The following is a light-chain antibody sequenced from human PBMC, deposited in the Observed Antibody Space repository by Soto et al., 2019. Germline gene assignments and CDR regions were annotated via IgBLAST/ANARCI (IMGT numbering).Light chain of an antibody. Sequence: MTPSPSTLSATAGDRVTITCRASQSISSNLVWYQQKAGQAPRLLIYGASTRATGIPARFSGSGSGTEFTLTISSLQSEDFAVYYCQQYDNWPTFGQGTKVDI. V-gene: IGKV3-15*01. J-gene: IGKJ1*01. CDR2: GAS. CDR3: QQYDNWPT. CDR1: QSISSN.